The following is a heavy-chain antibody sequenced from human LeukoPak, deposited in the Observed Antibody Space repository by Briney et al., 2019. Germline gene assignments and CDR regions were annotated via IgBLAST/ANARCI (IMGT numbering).Heavy chain of an antibody. CDR3: ARPGRAYYYDSSGYYPYYFDY. CDR1: GYSFTSYW. Sequence: GESLKISCKGSGYSFTSYWIGWVRQMPGKGLEWMGTIHPGDSDTRYSPSFQGQVTISADKSISTAYLQWSSLKASDTAMYYCARPGRAYYYDSSGYYPYYFDYWGQGTLVTVSS. CDR2: IHPGDSDT. J-gene: IGHJ4*02. V-gene: IGHV5-51*01. D-gene: IGHD3-22*01.